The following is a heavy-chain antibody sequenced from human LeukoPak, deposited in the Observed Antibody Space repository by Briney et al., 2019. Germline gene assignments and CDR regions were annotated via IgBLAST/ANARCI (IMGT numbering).Heavy chain of an antibody. CDR1: GFTFSSYS. D-gene: IGHD3-3*01. Sequence: PGGSLRLSCAASGFTFSSYSMNWVRQAPGKGLEWVSSISSSSSYIYYADSVKGRFTISRDNAKNSPYLQMNSLRAEDTAVYYCARHQDVLRFLEWFMDVWGKGTTVTVSS. CDR3: ARHQDVLRFLEWFMDV. V-gene: IGHV3-21*01. CDR2: ISSSSSYI. J-gene: IGHJ6*04.